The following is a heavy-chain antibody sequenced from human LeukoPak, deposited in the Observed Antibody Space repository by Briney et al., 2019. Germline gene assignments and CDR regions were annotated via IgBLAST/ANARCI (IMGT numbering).Heavy chain of an antibody. CDR3: TSGHYGLDV. CDR2: VTKTGSYA. J-gene: IGHJ6*04. Sequence: PGGSLRLSCAVSGFTFSDHYMTWIRQAPGKGLEWVSYVTKTGSYANYADSVQGRFTISRDNAKNSLYLQMNDLRVEDTAVYYCTSGHYGLDVWGKGTTVTVSP. V-gene: IGHV3-11*06. CDR1: GFTFSDHY.